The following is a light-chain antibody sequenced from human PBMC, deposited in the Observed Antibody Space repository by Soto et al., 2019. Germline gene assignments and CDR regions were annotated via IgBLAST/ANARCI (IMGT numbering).Light chain of an antibody. V-gene: IGKV1-17*01. CDR2: DTT. CDR1: LNIREE. Sequence: DVQMTQSPTSLSASVGDRVSITCRASLNIREELDWYQQKPGKAPKRLIYDTTTLQSWVPSRFRGDGSGTEFTPTISSLQSEDFGTYSCLQNKSYPWTLGQGTKVEIK. CDR3: LQNKSYPWT. J-gene: IGKJ1*01.